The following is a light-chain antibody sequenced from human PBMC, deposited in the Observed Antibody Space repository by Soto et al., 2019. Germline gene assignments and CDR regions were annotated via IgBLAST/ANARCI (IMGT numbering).Light chain of an antibody. Sequence: EIVLTQSPGTLSLSPGERATLSCRASQSVSSSYLAWYQQRPGQAPRLLIYGASSRATGIPDRFSGSGSGTDFTLTISRLEPEDFAVYYGQQYDSSPRYTFGQGTKVDIK. J-gene: IGKJ2*01. V-gene: IGKV3-20*01. CDR2: GAS. CDR1: QSVSSSY. CDR3: QQYDSSPRYT.